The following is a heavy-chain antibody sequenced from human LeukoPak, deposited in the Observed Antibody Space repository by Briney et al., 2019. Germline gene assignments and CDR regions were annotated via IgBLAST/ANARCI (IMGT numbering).Heavy chain of an antibody. D-gene: IGHD3-10*01. J-gene: IGHJ4*02. CDR2: IYYSGST. CDR1: GGSISSSSYY. V-gene: IGHV4-39*01. Sequence: SETLSLTCTVSGGSISSSSYYWGWIRQPPGKGLEWIGSIYYSGSTYYNPSLKSRVTISVDTSKNQFSLKLSSVTAADTAVYYCARFGGFYGSGSYYNPHFDYWGQGTLVTVSS. CDR3: ARFGGFYGSGSYYNPHFDY.